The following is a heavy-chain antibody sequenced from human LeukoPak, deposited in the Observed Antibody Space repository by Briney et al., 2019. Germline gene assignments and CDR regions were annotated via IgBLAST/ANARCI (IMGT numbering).Heavy chain of an antibody. J-gene: IGHJ4*02. CDR2: ISSSSSYI. D-gene: IGHD2-15*01. CDR1: GFTFSSYS. V-gene: IGHV3-21*01. CDR3: ANGYCSAGSCCPFDY. Sequence: GGSLRLSCAASGFTFSSYSMNWVRQAPGKGLEWVSSISSSSSYIYYADSVKGRFTISRDNAKNSLYLQMNSLRAEDTAMYYCANGYCSAGSCCPFDYWGQGALITVSA.